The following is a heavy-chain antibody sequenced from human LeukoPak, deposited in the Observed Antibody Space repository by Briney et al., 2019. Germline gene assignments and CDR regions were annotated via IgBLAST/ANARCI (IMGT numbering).Heavy chain of an antibody. CDR1: GFTFSSYA. D-gene: IGHD1-26*01. CDR3: ARDGSPLDY. CDR2: ISYDGSNK. J-gene: IGHJ4*02. Sequence: PGGSLRLSCAASGFTFSSYAMHWVRQAPGKGLEWVAVISYDGSNKYYADSVKGRFTISRDNSKNTLYLQMNSLRAEDTAVYYCARDGSPLDYWGQGTLVTVSS. V-gene: IGHV3-30-3*01.